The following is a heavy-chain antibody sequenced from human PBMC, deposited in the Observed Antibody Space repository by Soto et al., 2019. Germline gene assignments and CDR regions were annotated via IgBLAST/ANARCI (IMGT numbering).Heavy chain of an antibody. Sequence: EVQLVESGGGLVQPGGSLRLSCAASGFTFSTYAMHWVRQAPGKGLEYVSALTNNGGTTYYASSVKGRFTISRDNSKNTLYLQMGSLRAEDMAVYCCARAASSTWYLAYWGQGTLVTVSS. CDR3: ARAASSTWYLAY. CDR1: GFTFSTYA. D-gene: IGHD6-13*01. V-gene: IGHV3-64*01. CDR2: LTNNGGTT. J-gene: IGHJ4*02.